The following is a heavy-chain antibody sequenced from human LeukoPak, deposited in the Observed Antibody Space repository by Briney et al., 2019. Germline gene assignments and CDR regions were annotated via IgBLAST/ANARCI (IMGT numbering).Heavy chain of an antibody. V-gene: IGHV1-2*02. Sequence: ASVKVSCKASGYTFTGRYMHWVRRAPGQGLEWMGWINPNTGGTDYAQNFQGRVTMTRDTSISTAYMELGRLRSDDTALYYCVKDSGAFGGSRFDPWGQGTLVTVSS. CDR2: INPNTGGT. CDR1: GYTFTGRY. J-gene: IGHJ5*02. D-gene: IGHD3-10*01. CDR3: VKDSGAFGGSRFDP.